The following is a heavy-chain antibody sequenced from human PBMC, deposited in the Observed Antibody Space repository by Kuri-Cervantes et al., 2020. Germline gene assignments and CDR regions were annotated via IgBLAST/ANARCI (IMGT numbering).Heavy chain of an antibody. V-gene: IGHV3-23*01. CDR3: AKEKVWGSYRCLDY. J-gene: IGHJ4*02. CDR2: ISGSGGST. CDR1: GFRFDEYG. D-gene: IGHD3-16*02. Sequence: GESLKISCAVSGFRFDEYGISWVRQAPGKGLEWVSAISGSGGSTYYADSVKGRFTISRDNSKNTLYLQMNSLRAEDTAVYYCAKEKVWGSYRCLDYWGQGTLVTVSS.